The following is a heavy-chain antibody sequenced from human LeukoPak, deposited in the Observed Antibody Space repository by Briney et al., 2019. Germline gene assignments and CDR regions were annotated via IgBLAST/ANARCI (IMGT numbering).Heavy chain of an antibody. CDR2: INSDGSST. V-gene: IGHV3-74*01. CDR1: GFSFSNYW. J-gene: IGHJ6*03. Sequence: PAGGSLRLSCAASGFSFSNYWIHWVRQAPGKRLVWVSRINSDGSSTTYADSVKGRFTISRDNAKNSLYLQMNSLRAEDTAVYYCARERNYDKYYYYMDVWGKGTTVTVSS. D-gene: IGHD3-22*01. CDR3: ARERNYDKYYYYMDV.